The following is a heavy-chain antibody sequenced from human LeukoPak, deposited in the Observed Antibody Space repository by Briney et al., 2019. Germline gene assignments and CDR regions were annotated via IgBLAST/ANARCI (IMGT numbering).Heavy chain of an antibody. CDR1: GGSISGYY. D-gene: IGHD1-1*01. J-gene: IGHJ4*02. CDR3: ARKYGGNWVFDY. V-gene: IGHV4-59*01. Sequence: SETLSLTCTVSGGSISGYYWSWIRQPPRKGLEWVGYIYSSGSTNYNPSLKSRVTISVNTSKNQFSLKLTSVTAADTAVYYCARKYGGNWVFDYWGQGTLVTVSS. CDR2: IYSSGST.